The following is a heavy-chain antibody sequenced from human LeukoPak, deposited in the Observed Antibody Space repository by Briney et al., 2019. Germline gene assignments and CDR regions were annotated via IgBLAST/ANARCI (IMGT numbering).Heavy chain of an antibody. D-gene: IGHD6-13*01. CDR1: GGSISSYY. CDR3: ARGDRIAAAGGYFDY. V-gene: IGHV4-59*12. Sequence: PSETLSLTCTVSGGSISSYYWSWIRQPPGKGLEWIGYIYYSGSTNYNPSLKSRVTISVDTSKNQFSLKLSSVTAADTAVYYCARGDRIAAAGGYFDYWGQGTLVTVSS. J-gene: IGHJ4*02. CDR2: IYYSGST.